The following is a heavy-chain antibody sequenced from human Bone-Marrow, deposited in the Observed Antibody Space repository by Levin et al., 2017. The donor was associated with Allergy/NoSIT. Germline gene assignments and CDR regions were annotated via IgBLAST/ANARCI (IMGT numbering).Heavy chain of an antibody. CDR1: GFTFSSYG. CDR2: IWYDGSNK. D-gene: IGHD6-19*01. CDR3: ATGYSSLYFDY. Sequence: GGSLRLSCAASGFTFSSYGMHWVRQAPGKGLEWVAVIWYDGSNKYYADSVKGRFTISRDNSKNTLYLQMNSLRAEDTAVYYCATGYSSLYFDYWGQGTLVTVSS. J-gene: IGHJ4*02. V-gene: IGHV3-33*01.